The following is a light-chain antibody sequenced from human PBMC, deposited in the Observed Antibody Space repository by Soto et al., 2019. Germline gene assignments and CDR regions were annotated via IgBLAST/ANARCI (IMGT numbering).Light chain of an antibody. V-gene: IGKV2-30*02. CDR2: EVS. CDR1: QSLIHSDGSTY. Sequence: DVVMTQSPLSLPVTLGQPASISCTSSQSLIHSDGSTYLSWFQQRPGQSPRRLIYEVSDRDSGVPDRFSGSGSGPDFPLKISRVEAEYVGVYYCMQGTHWPWTFGQGTEVEIK. CDR3: MQGTHWPWT. J-gene: IGKJ1*01.